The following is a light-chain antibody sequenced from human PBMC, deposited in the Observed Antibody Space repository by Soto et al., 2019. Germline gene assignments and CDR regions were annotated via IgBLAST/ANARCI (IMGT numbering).Light chain of an antibody. CDR2: KDN. CDR1: ALSKQY. CDR3: QTARTSDAYRVD. V-gene: IGLV3-25*03. Sequence: SYELTQPPTVSLSPGQTARITCSGDALSKQYAYWYQQRPGQAPVLIIYKDNERPAGIPERFSGSSSGATVTLTISGVQAEDEADYYCQTARTSDAYRVDFGGGTKLTVL. J-gene: IGLJ2*01.